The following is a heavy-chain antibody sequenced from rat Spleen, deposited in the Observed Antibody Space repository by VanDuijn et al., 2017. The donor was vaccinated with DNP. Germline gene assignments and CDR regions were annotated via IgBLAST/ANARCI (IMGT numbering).Heavy chain of an antibody. D-gene: IGHD2-2*01. CDR3: VREDKGVDA. Sequence: EVKLVESGGGLVQPGRSLKLSCAASGFNFNDYWMGWVRQAPGKGLEWIGEITKDSRITKHSPSLKEQLTISRDNAQNTLYLQMSKLGSEDTAIYYCVREDKGVDAWGQGVSVTVSS. CDR2: ITKDSRIT. CDR1: GFNFNDYW. V-gene: IGHV4-2*01. J-gene: IGHJ4*01.